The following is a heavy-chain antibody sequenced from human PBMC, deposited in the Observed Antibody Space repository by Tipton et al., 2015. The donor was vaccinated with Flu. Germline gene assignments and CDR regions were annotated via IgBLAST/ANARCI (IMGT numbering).Heavy chain of an antibody. CDR1: VGSFSGYY. J-gene: IGHJ4*02. V-gene: IGHV4-34*01. CDR3: ARRRDGYNCFDY. CDR2: INHSGST. D-gene: IGHD5-24*01. Sequence: TLSLTCAVYVGSFSGYYWSWIRQPPGKGLELIGEINHSGSTNYNPSLKSRVTISVDTSKNQFSLKLSSVTAADTAVYYCARRRDGYNCFDYWGQGILVTVSS.